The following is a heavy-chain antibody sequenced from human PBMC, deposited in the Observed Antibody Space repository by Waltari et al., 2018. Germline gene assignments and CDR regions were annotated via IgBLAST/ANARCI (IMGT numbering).Heavy chain of an antibody. J-gene: IGHJ3*01. D-gene: IGHD5-12*01. Sequence: EVELVQSGAEVKKPGATVTISCKASGYTFMDYFMHWVQQAPGNGLEWMGRIDPEDGETVYSEKCQGRVTITADTSTDTAYMELSSLTSGDTAVYYCARRVSTKGAFEVWGRGTLVTVSP. CDR3: ARRVSTKGAFEV. CDR1: GYTFMDYF. CDR2: IDPEDGET. V-gene: IGHV1-69-2*01.